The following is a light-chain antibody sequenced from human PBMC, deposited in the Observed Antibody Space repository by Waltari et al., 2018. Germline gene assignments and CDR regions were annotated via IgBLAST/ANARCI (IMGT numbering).Light chain of an antibody. V-gene: IGKV3-20*01. CDR2: GVS. CDR3: QQYDSIVLT. CDR1: QSVSSIS. J-gene: IGKJ4*01. Sequence: SPGDRATLSCRASQSVSSISLSWYQQKAGQPPRLLIYGVSSRATGIPDRFGGSGSGTDFTLTISRLEPEDFAVYYCQQYDSIVLTFGGGTKVEI.